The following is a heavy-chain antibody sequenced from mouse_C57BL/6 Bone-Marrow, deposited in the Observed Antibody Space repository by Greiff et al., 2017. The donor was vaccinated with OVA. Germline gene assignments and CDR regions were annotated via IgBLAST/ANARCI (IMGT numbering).Heavy chain of an antibody. CDR2: ISSGSSTI. J-gene: IGHJ1*03. CDR1: GFTFSDYG. CDR3: AGTYYSNYVWYFDV. V-gene: IGHV5-17*01. D-gene: IGHD2-5*01. Sequence: EVKVVESGGGLVKPGGSLKLSCAASGFTFSDYGMHWVRQAPEKGLEWVAYISSGSSTIYYADTVKGRFTISRDNAKNTLFLQMTSLRSEDTAMYYCAGTYYSNYVWYFDVWGTGTTVTVSS.